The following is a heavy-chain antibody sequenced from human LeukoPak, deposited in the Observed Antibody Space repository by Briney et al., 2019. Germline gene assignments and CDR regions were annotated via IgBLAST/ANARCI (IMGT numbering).Heavy chain of an antibody. D-gene: IGHD2-15*01. Sequence: ASVKVSCKASGFTFNSSAMQWVRQARRQRPEWIGWIAVGSGNTKYAQKFQERVTITRDMSTNIAHLELSGLRSEDTAVYYCARGDIYFDFWGQGTLVTVSS. J-gene: IGHJ4*02. CDR2: IAVGSGNT. V-gene: IGHV1-58*02. CDR1: GFTFNSSA. CDR3: ARGDIYFDF.